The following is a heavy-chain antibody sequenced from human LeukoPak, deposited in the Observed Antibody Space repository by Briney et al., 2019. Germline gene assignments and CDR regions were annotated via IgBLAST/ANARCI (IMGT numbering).Heavy chain of an antibody. CDR2: INPNSGGT. Sequence: ASVKLSCKASGYTFTGYYMHWVRQAPGQGLEWMGWINPNSGGTNYAQKFQGRVTMTRATSISPAYMELSRLRSDDTAVYYCATPVNVLMVYANWFDPWGQGTLVTVSS. V-gene: IGHV1-2*02. J-gene: IGHJ5*02. CDR1: GYTFTGYY. D-gene: IGHD2-8*01. CDR3: ATPVNVLMVYANWFDP.